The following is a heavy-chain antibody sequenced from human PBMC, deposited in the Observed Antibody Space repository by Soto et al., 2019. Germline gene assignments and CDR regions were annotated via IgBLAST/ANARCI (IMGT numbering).Heavy chain of an antibody. CDR3: LKHSGSLNS. Sequence: PVGSRRLSCSSSGFMFITTDISWFRQAPGKGLEWVTTIEGSGTITYYADSVRGLFTISRDDSKNTVYLQMDSLTADDTAVYYCLKHSGSLNSWGQGNPLSVS. CDR1: GFMFITTD. J-gene: IGHJ4*02. D-gene: IGHD3-10*01. V-gene: IGHV3-23*01. CDR2: IEGSGTIT.